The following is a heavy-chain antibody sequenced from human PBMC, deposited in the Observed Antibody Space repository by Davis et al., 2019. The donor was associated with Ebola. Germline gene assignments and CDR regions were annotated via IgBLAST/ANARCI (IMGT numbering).Heavy chain of an antibody. CDR1: GFAFRDHG. V-gene: IGHV3-74*01. J-gene: IGHJ4*02. CDR2: INSDGSST. CDR3: ARLWVAATPFDY. D-gene: IGHD2-15*01. Sequence: GESLKISCAASGFAFRDHGMHWVRQAPGKGLVWVSRINSDGSSTTYADSVKGRFTISRDNAKNTLYLQMNSLRAEDTAVYYCARLWVAATPFDYWGQGTLVTVSS.